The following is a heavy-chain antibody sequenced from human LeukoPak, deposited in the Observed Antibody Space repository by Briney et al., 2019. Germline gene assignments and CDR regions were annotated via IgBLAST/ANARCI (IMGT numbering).Heavy chain of an antibody. CDR3: ARDYDSSGYYFDY. CDR1: GGSISSYY. J-gene: IGHJ4*02. V-gene: IGHV4-59*01. Sequence: PSETLSLTCTVSGGSISSYYWSWIRQPPGKGLEWIGYIYYSGSTNYNPSLKSRVTISVDTSKNQFSLKLSSVTAADTAVYYCARDYDSSGYYFDYWGQETLVTVSS. CDR2: IYYSGST. D-gene: IGHD3-22*01.